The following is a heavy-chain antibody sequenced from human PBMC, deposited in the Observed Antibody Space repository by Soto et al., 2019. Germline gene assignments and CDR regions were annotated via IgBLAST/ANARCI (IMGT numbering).Heavy chain of an antibody. V-gene: IGHV3-23*01. CDR3: AKGQYSGVAGGLDY. Sequence: EVHLLESGGGLVQPGGSLELPWEASGLTLKANALSWVRQAPGRGWEWVSGIRGSGGGTDYADSVKGRFTISRDNSKNTLYLQMNSLRVEDTALYYCAKGQYSGVAGGLDYWGQGTLVTVSS. CDR2: IRGSGGGT. CDR1: GLTLKANA. J-gene: IGHJ4*02. D-gene: IGHD1-26*01.